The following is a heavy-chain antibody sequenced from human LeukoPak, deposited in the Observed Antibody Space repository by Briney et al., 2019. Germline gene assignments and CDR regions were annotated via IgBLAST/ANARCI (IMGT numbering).Heavy chain of an antibody. J-gene: IGHJ4*02. CDR1: GGTFSSYA. Sequence: SVTVSCKASGGTFSSYAISWVRQAPGQGLEWMGGIIPIFGTANYAQKFQGRVTITADECTSTDYMELSSLRSEDTAVYYCARVDVLREPSNDYWGQGTLVTVSS. CDR3: ARVDVLREPSNDY. V-gene: IGHV1-69*13. D-gene: IGHD3-3*01. CDR2: IIPIFGTA.